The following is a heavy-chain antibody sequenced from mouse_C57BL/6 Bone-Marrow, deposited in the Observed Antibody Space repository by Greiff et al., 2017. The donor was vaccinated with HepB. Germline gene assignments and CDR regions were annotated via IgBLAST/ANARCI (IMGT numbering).Heavy chain of an antibody. D-gene: IGHD2-2*01. CDR2: IYPGDGDT. CDR3: ARRIGGLRRPHYYAMDY. J-gene: IGHJ4*01. V-gene: IGHV1-80*01. CDR1: GYAFSSYW. Sequence: QVQLKESGAELVKPGASVKISCKASGYAFSSYWMNWVKQRPGKGLEWIGQIYPGDGDTNYNGKFKGKATLTADKSSSTAYMQLSSLTSEDSAVYFCARRIGGLRRPHYYAMDYWGQGTSVTVSS.